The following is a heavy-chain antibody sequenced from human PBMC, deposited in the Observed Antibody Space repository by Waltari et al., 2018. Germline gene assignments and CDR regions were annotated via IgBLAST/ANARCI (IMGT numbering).Heavy chain of an antibody. V-gene: IGHV4-39*01. D-gene: IGHD2-2*01. CDR1: GGSISDNDFY. CDR2: INYSGRT. J-gene: IGHJ5*02. CDR3: ARSLFSSTAVNWFDP. Sequence: QVQLQESGPGLVKPSETLSLTCTVSGGSISDNDFYWGWIRPPPGKGLEWIGNINYSGRTYQTPARRCRITICVDTSRNQFSLKLASVTAADTAIYYCARSLFSSTAVNWFDPWGQGTLVTVSS.